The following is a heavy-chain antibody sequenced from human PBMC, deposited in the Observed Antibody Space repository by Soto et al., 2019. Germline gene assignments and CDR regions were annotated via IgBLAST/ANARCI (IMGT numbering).Heavy chain of an antibody. V-gene: IGHV1-69*06. CDR3: ARDVYGDYYCYGMDV. Sequence: RASVKVSCKASGGTFSSYAISWVRQAPGQGLEWMGGIIPIFGTANYAQKFQGRVTITADKSTSTAYMELSSLRSEDTAVYYCARDVYGDYYCYGMDVWGQGTTVTVSS. CDR1: GGTFSSYA. CDR2: IIPIFGTA. D-gene: IGHD4-17*01. J-gene: IGHJ6*02.